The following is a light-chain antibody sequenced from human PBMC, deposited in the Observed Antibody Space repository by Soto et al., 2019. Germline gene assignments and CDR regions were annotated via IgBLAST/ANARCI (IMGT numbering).Light chain of an antibody. CDR2: GAS. V-gene: IGKV3-15*01. CDR1: HSVSSS. J-gene: IGKJ1*01. Sequence: EVVVRHYQITLSVSPGEVAIRAFMASHSVSSSLAWYQQKPGQAPRLLISGASTRAAGIPARFSGSGSGTEFTLTIRSLQSEDFAVYYCEHYNTGPWTFGQGTKVDIK. CDR3: EHYNTGPWT.